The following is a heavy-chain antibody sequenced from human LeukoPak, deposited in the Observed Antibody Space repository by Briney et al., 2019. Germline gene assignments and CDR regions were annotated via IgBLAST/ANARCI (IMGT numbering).Heavy chain of an antibody. Sequence: PSETLSLTCPVYGGSFSGYYWSWIRQPPGKGLEWIGEINHSGSTNYNPSLKSRVTISVDTSKNQFSLKLSSVTAADTAVYYCARGRYSGSHSPALHWGQGTLVTVSS. CDR2: INHSGST. CDR3: ARGRYSGSHSPALH. V-gene: IGHV4-34*01. J-gene: IGHJ1*01. D-gene: IGHD1-26*01. CDR1: GGSFSGYY.